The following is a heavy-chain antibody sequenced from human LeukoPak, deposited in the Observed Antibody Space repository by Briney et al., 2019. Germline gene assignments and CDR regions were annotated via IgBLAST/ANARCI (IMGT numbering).Heavy chain of an antibody. Sequence: SETLSLTCIVSGGSISSSSYYWGWIRQPPRKGLEWIGSIYYSGSTYYNPSLKSRVTISVDTSKNQFSLKLSSVTAADTAVYYCASDKKVRFDPWGQGTLVTVSS. CDR3: ASDKKVRFDP. CDR1: GGSISSSSYY. J-gene: IGHJ5*02. CDR2: IYYSGST. V-gene: IGHV4-39*01. D-gene: IGHD3-10*01.